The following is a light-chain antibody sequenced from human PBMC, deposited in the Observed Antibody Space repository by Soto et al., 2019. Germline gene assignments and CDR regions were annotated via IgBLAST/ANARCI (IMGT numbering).Light chain of an antibody. CDR1: SGSIASNY. V-gene: IGLV6-57*04. CDR2: EDN. CDR3: QSYDSSNPVV. Sequence: NFMLTQPHSVSESPGKTVAISCTRSSGSIASNYVRWYQQRPGSAPTTLIYEDNQRPSGVPDRFSGSIDSSSNSASLTISGLKTEDEAGYYCQSYDSSNPVVFGGGTKLTVL. J-gene: IGLJ2*01.